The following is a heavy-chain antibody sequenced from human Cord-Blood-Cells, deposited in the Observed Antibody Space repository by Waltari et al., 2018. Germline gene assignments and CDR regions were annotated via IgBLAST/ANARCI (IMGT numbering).Heavy chain of an antibody. J-gene: IGHJ2*01. CDR2: INPILGIA. D-gene: IGHD4-17*01. CDR1: GGTFSSYT. CDR3: ARDNSYGDYGAWYFDL. Sequence: QVQLAQSGAEVKKPGSSVKVSCKASGGTFSSYTISRVRQAPGQGLEWMGRINPILGIANYAQKFQGRVTITADKSTSTAYMELSSLRSEDTAVYYCARDNSYGDYGAWYFDLWGRGTLVTVSS. V-gene: IGHV1-69*08.